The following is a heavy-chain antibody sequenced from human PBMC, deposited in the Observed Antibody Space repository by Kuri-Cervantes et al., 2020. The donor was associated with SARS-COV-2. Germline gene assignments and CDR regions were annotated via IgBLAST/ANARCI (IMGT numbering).Heavy chain of an antibody. CDR1: GYTFTSYG. V-gene: IGHV1-69*13. D-gene: IGHD6-13*01. J-gene: IGHJ4*02. CDR2: IIPIFGTA. CDR3: AREQPDATFFDY. Sequence: SVKVSCKASGYTFTSYGISWVRQAPGQGLEWMGRIIPIFGTANYAQKFQGRVTITADESTSTAYMELSSLRSEDTAAYYCAREQPDATFFDYWGQGTLVTVSS.